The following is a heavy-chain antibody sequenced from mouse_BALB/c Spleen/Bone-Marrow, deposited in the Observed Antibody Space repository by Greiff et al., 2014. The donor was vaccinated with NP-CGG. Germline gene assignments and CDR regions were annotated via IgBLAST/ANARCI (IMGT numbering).Heavy chain of an antibody. CDR2: INPDSSTI. CDR1: GFDFSRYW. D-gene: IGHD2-1*01. Sequence: EVKVEESGGGLVQPGGSLKLSCAASGFDFSRYWMSWVRQAPGKGLEWIGEINPDSSTINYTPSLKDKFIISRDNAKNTLYLQMSKVRSEDTALYYCASLYYGNYYYAMDYWGQGTSVTVSS. CDR3: ASLYYGNYYYAMDY. J-gene: IGHJ4*01. V-gene: IGHV4-1*02.